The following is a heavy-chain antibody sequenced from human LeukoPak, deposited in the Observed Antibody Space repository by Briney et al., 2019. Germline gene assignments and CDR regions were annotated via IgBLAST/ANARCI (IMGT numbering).Heavy chain of an antibody. D-gene: IGHD2-15*01. CDR3: AHGSAQYYEY. J-gene: IGHJ1*01. V-gene: IGHV3-15*07. Sequence: GGSLRLSCAASGFTFSNYAMHWVRQAPGKGLEWVGRIRSQTAGGTTDFAAPVKGRFSISRDDSKNSLYLQMNSLTSEDTAVYYCAHGSAQYYEYWGQGTLVTVSS. CDR2: IRSQTAGGTT. CDR1: GFTFSNYA.